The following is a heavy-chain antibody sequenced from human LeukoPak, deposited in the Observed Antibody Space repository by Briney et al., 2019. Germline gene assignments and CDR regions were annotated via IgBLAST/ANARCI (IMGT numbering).Heavy chain of an antibody. D-gene: IGHD3-22*01. V-gene: IGHV3-7*05. CDR3: ARTFYYGSSGYRHFDY. J-gene: IGHJ4*02. Sequence: PGGSLRLSCAASGFTFSRNWMSWVRQAPGKGLEWVANIRPDGSGTYYVDSVKGRFTISRDDAKTSLYLQMNSLRAEDTAVYYCARTFYYGSSGYRHFDYWGQGTLVTVSS. CDR2: IRPDGSGT. CDR1: GFTFSRNW.